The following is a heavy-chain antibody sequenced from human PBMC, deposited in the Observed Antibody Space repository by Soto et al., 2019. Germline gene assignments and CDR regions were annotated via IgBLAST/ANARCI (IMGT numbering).Heavy chain of an antibody. CDR1: GFTFSGSA. V-gene: IGHV3-73*01. Sequence: PGGSLRLSCAASGFTFSGSAMLWVRQASGKGLEWVGRIRSKANSYATAYAASVKGRFTISRDDSKNTAYLQMNSLKTEDTAVYYCTNLRLLGYYYYGMDVWGQGTTVTVSS. D-gene: IGHD3-3*01. CDR2: IRSKANSYAT. CDR3: TNLRLLGYYYYGMDV. J-gene: IGHJ6*02.